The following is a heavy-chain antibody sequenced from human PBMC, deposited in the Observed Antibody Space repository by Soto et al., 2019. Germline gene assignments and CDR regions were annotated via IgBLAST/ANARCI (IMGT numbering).Heavy chain of an antibody. Sequence: GASVKVSCKASGCTFSSYAISWVRQAPGQGLEWMGGIIPIFGTANYAQKFQGRVTITADESTSTAYMELSSLRSEDTAVYYCASGDLDYYDSSGYYQKYFDYWGQGTLVTVSS. CDR1: GCTFSSYA. CDR2: IIPIFGTA. CDR3: ASGDLDYYDSSGYYQKYFDY. J-gene: IGHJ4*02. D-gene: IGHD3-22*01. V-gene: IGHV1-69*13.